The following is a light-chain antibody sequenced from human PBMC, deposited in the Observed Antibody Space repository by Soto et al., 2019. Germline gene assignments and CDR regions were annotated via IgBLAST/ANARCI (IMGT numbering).Light chain of an antibody. CDR3: ASYSSTDTLDV. J-gene: IGLJ1*01. Sequence: QSVLTQPASVSGSPGQSITISCVGSSSDIGPFNYVSWYQHRPGRAPKLIIFEVSDRPSGVSNRFSGSKSGTRASLTISGLQAEDEADYFCASYSSTDTLDVFGTGTKVTVL. CDR2: EVS. V-gene: IGLV2-14*01. CDR1: SSDIGPFNY.